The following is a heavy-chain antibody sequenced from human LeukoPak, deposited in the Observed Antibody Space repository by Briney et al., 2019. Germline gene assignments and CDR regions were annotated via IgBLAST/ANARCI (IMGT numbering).Heavy chain of an antibody. V-gene: IGHV3-30*18. J-gene: IGHJ3*02. CDR2: ISYDGSNK. Sequence: HPGGSLRLSCAASGFTFSSYGMHWVRQAPGKGLEWVAVISYDGSNKYYADPVKGRFTISRDNSKNTLYLQMNSLRAEDTAVYYCAKDHDLFNAFDIWGQGTMVTVSS. CDR3: AKDHDLFNAFDI. CDR1: GFTFSSYG.